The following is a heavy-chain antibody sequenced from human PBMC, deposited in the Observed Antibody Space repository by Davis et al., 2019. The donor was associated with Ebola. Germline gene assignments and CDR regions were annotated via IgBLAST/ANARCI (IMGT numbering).Heavy chain of an antibody. J-gene: IGHJ6*02. Sequence: PGGSLRLSCTVSGGSISSHYWSWIRQPPGKGLEWIGYIYYSGSTNYNPSLKSRVTISVDTSKNQFSLKLSSVTAADTAVYYCARESGSYYGMDVWGQGTTVTVSS. V-gene: IGHV4-59*11. CDR3: ARESGSYYGMDV. CDR1: GGSISSHY. D-gene: IGHD3-10*01. CDR2: IYYSGST.